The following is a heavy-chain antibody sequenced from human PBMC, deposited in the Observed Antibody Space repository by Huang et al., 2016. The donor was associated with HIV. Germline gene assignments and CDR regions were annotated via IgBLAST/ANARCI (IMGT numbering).Heavy chain of an antibody. Sequence: QVQLVESGGGVVQPGRSLRLSCAASGFTFNKYGMHWVCQAPGKGLEWVAVISFDGSKKDYADSVKGRFTFSRDNSKNTLYLQMNSLRAEDTAVYYCAKGLSGAYYYVYDHWGQGTLVTVSS. CDR3: AKGLSGAYYYVYDH. D-gene: IGHD3-22*01. CDR1: GFTFNKYG. CDR2: ISFDGSKK. J-gene: IGHJ4*02. V-gene: IGHV3-30*18.